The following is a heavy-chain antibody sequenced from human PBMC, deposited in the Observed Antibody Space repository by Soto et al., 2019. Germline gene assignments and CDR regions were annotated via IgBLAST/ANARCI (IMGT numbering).Heavy chain of an antibody. CDR3: ARALPVAKGGFDP. V-gene: IGHV3-53*01. D-gene: IGHD2-2*01. Sequence: GGALRLSCAASGFTVSNTYMTWVRQPPGKGLECVSVIYTAGGTNYADSVKGRFIISRDNSKNTLYLQMNSLRAEDTAVYYCARALPVAKGGFDPWGQGTLVTVSS. J-gene: IGHJ5*02. CDR2: IYTAGGT. CDR1: GFTVSNTY.